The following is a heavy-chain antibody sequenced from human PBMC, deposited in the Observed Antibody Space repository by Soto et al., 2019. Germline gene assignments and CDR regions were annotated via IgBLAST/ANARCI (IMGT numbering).Heavy chain of an antibody. CDR1: GFTFSSYG. Sequence: QVQLVESGGGVVQPGRSLRLSCAASGFTFSSYGMHWVRQAPGKGLEWVAVISYDGSNKYYADSVKGRFTISRDNSKNTLYLQMNSLRAEDTAVYYCAKENWNYGAHGSIDYWGQGTLVTVSS. V-gene: IGHV3-30*18. CDR2: ISYDGSNK. J-gene: IGHJ4*02. CDR3: AKENWNYGAHGSIDY. D-gene: IGHD1-7*01.